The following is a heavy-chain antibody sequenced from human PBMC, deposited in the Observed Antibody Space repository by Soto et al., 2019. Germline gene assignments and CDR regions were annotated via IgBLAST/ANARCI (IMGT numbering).Heavy chain of an antibody. D-gene: IGHD6-19*01. CDR3: ARHMAVDGLAWFDP. J-gene: IGHJ5*02. CDR2: IGTSGSTI. Sequence: QVQLVESGGGLVKPGGSLRLSCAASGFTFSDYYMSWIRQAPGKGLEWVSYIGTSGSTIYYADSVKGRFTISRDNXXNSLYLQMYSLRAEDTAVYYCARHMAVDGLAWFDPWGQGTMVTVSS. V-gene: IGHV3-11*01. CDR1: GFTFSDYY.